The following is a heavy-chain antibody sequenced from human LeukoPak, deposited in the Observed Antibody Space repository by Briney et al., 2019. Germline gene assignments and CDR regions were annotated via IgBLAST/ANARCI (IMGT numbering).Heavy chain of an antibody. V-gene: IGHV4-61*02. D-gene: IGHD1-7*01. Sequence: SQTLSLTCTVSGGSISSGSYYWSWIRQPAGKGLEWIGRIYYSGSTYYNPSLKSRVTMSVDTSKNQFSLKLSSVTAADTAVYYCARDVELRPPYYYYYMDVWGKGTTVTVSS. CDR1: GGSISSGSYY. J-gene: IGHJ6*03. CDR2: IYYSGST. CDR3: ARDVELRPPYYYYYMDV.